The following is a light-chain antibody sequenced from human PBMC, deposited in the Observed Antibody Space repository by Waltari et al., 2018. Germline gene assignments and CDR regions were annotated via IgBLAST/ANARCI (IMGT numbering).Light chain of an antibody. CDR2: DAS. CDR1: QDISSY. Sequence: DIQMTQSPSSLSAPVGDRVTITCQASQDISSYLNWYQQKPGKAPKLLIYDASNLETGVPSRFSGSGSGTDFTFTISSLQPEDIATYYCQQYDNLPLTFGGGTKVEIK. CDR3: QQYDNLPLT. J-gene: IGKJ4*01. V-gene: IGKV1-33*01.